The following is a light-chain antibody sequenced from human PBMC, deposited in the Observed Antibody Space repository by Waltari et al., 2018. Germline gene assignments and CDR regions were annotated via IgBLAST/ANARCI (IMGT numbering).Light chain of an antibody. CDR2: WAS. J-gene: IGKJ4*01. CDR3: QQYFSTPLT. V-gene: IGKV4-1*01. CDR1: QTILYRFNNKNS. Sequence: DIVMTQSPDSLAVSLGERATINCKSSQTILYRFNNKNSLAWYQQTPGQPPKLLIYWASTRESGVPDRFSGTGSGTDFNLTISSLQAEDVAVYYCQQYFSTPLTFGGGTKVEIK.